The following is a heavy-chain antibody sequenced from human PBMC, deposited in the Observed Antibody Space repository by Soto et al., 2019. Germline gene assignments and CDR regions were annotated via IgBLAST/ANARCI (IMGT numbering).Heavy chain of an antibody. Sequence: VQLVQSGAEVKKPGSSVKVSCKASGGTFSSYAISWVRQAPGQGLEWMGGIISIFGKANYAQKFQGRAKIPADKTTTTPYTELSSLRSEATPVYYYARGGYRGYYYGMDVWGQGTTVTVSS. J-gene: IGHJ6*02. CDR2: IISIFGKA. D-gene: IGHD5-12*01. V-gene: IGHV1-69*06. CDR3: ARGGYRGYYYGMDV. CDR1: GGTFSSYA.